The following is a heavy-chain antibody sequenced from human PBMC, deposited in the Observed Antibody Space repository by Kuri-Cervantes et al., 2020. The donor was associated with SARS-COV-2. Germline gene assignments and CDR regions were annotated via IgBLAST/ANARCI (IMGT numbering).Heavy chain of an antibody. Sequence: GGTLTLSCAVSGRSYSSYSMNWVRQAPGKGLEWVSSISIRSSYIYYADSVKGRFTISRDNAKNSMYLQMNRLSAEDTAVYYCASVVWFYGSETYQRIYYYYSYAMDVCGQGTTVTVSS. J-gene: IGHJ6*02. CDR1: GRSYSSYS. CDR2: ISIRSSYI. CDR3: ASVVWFYGSETYQRIYYYYSYAMDV. D-gene: IGHD3-10*01. V-gene: IGHV3-21*04.